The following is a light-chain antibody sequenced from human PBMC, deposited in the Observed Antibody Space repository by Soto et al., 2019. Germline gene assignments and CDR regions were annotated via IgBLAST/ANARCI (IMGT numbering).Light chain of an antibody. CDR3: QQNYSFPHT. V-gene: IGKV1-12*01. J-gene: IGKJ2*01. Sequence: DVQMTQTPSSVSASVGDRVTITCRASERIGSWLAWYQQKPGKAPKLLIYGASNLQSEVPSRFSGSGSETDFTLTNSSLQPEDLATYYCQQNYSFPHTFGQGTKVEIK. CDR2: GAS. CDR1: ERIGSW.